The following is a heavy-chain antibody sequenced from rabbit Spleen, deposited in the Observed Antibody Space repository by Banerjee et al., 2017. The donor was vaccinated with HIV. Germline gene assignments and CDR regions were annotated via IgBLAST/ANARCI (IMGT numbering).Heavy chain of an antibody. J-gene: IGHJ3*01. CDR3: TKNPSTNAFYVLARLDL. Sequence: QEQLVESGGGLVQPEGSLTLTCTASGFSFSNDAMCWVRQAPGKGLEWIACIVAGTNNIWYATWAKGRFTISKTSSTTVTLQMTRLTAADTATYFCTKNPSTNAFYVLARLDLWGPGTLVTVS. V-gene: IGHV1S45*01. CDR2: IVAGTNNI. D-gene: IGHD1-1*01. CDR1: GFSFSNDA.